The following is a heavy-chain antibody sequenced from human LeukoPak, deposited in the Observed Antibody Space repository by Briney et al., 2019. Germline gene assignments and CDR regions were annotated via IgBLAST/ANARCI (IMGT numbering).Heavy chain of an antibody. J-gene: IGHJ4*02. CDR3: ARGKYTSFDN. Sequence: SRTLSLTCAISGDSLFTSSVAWNWIRQSPSRGLEWLGRTYYRSMWSFDYAISVKSRISISTDTSKNHFSLQLNSVTPEDTAVYYCARGKYTSFDNWGQGTLVTVSS. V-gene: IGHV6-1*01. CDR2: TYYRSMWSF. CDR1: GDSLFTSSVA. D-gene: IGHD2-2*01.